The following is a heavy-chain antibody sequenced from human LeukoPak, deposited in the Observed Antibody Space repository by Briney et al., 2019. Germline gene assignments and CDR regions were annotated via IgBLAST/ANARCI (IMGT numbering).Heavy chain of an antibody. Sequence: SETLSITCTVSGGSISSSSYYWGWIRQPPGKGLEWIGSIYYSGNTYFNPSLKSRVTISVDTSKNQFALKLSSVTAADTAFYCCARHSNGYFDYWGQGTLVTVSS. J-gene: IGHJ4*02. CDR2: IYYSGNT. CDR3: ARHSNGYFDY. D-gene: IGHD3-22*01. V-gene: IGHV4-39*01. CDR1: GGSISSSSYY.